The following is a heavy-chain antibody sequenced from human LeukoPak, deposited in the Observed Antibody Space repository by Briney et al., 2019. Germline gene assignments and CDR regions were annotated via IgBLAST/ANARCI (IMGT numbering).Heavy chain of an antibody. Sequence: GGSLRLSCAASGFTFSSYGMHWVRQAPGKGLEWVSAISGSGGSTYYADSVKGRFTISRDNSKNTLYLQMNSLRAEDTAVYYCAKWSGDYVPFDYWGQGTLVTVSS. CDR1: GFTFSSYG. CDR3: AKWSGDYVPFDY. J-gene: IGHJ4*02. V-gene: IGHV3-23*01. D-gene: IGHD4-17*01. CDR2: ISGSGGST.